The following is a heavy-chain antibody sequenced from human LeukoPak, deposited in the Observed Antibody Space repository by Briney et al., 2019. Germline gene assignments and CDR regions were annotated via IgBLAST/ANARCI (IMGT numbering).Heavy chain of an antibody. CDR2: IHYDGSNK. D-gene: IGHD4-17*01. V-gene: IGHV3-30*02. J-gene: IGHJ4*02. Sequence: GGSLRLSCAASGFTFSSYGMHWVRQAPGKGLEWVAFIHYDGSNKYYADSVKGRFTISRDNSKNTLYLQMNSLRAEDTAVYYCAKDQADYVPGYWGQGTLVTVSS. CDR1: GFTFSSYG. CDR3: AKDQADYVPGY.